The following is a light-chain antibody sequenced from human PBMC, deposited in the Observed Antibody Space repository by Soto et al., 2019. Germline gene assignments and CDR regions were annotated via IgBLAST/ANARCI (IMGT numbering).Light chain of an antibody. CDR1: QGISSF. V-gene: IGKV1-9*01. J-gene: IGKJ3*01. CDR2: AAS. Sequence: IQLTQSPSSLSASVGDRVTITCRASQGISSFLAWYQQKPGKAPKLLIYAASTLQSGFPSRFSGSGSGTDFTLTISSLEPEDYATYYCQQLNSFPIPFRPGNKVDIK. CDR3: QQLNSFPIP.